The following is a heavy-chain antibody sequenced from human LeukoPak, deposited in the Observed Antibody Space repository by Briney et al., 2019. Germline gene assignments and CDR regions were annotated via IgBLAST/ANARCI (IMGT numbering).Heavy chain of an antibody. CDR1: GGSISSYY. CDR2: IYTSGST. J-gene: IGHJ6*02. CDR3: ARDSRLGYCSSTSCYSLYYYYGMDV. V-gene: IGHV4-4*07. Sequence: PSETLSLTCTVSGGSISSYYWSWIWQPAGKGLEWIGRIYTSGSTNYNPSLKSRVTMSVDTSKNQFSLKLSSVTAADTAVYYCARDSRLGYCSSTSCYSLYYYYGMDVWGQGTTVTVSS. D-gene: IGHD2-2*01.